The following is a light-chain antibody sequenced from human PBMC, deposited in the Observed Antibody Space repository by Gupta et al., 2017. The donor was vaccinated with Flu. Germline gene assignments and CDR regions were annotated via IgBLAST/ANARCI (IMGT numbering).Light chain of an antibody. V-gene: IGKV1D-12*01. CDR3: QQTNSFPFS. CDR1: QSINNW. Sequence: DIQMTQSPSSVSASVGDRVIITCRASQSINNWLAWYQQKPGEAPKLLIYGASNLHSGVPSRFSGSGSETYFTLTITSLQPEDFATYFCQQTNSFPFSFGPGTKVDIK. CDR2: GAS. J-gene: IGKJ3*01.